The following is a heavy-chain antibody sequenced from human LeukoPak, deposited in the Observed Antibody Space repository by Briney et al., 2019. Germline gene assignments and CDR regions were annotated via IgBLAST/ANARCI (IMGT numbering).Heavy chain of an antibody. CDR3: ARYFTAVASTVRLDY. J-gene: IGHJ4*02. CDR2: INHNGNVN. Sequence: GGSLRLSCAASGFTFSSYWMNWARQAPGKGLEWVASINHNGNVNYYVDSVKGRFPISRDNAKNTLYLQMNSLRAEDTAVYYCARYFTAVASTVRLDYWGQGTLVTVSS. D-gene: IGHD6-19*01. V-gene: IGHV3-7*03. CDR1: GFTFSSYW.